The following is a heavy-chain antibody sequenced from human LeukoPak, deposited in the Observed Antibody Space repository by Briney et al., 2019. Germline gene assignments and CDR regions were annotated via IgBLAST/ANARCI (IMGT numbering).Heavy chain of an antibody. D-gene: IGHD2-15*01. V-gene: IGHV4-4*02. J-gene: IGHJ4*02. CDR3: ARDLRGIVAPPR. CDR2: VYHSGSA. CDR1: GDSISSPKW. Sequence: SGTLSLTCAVSGDSISSPKWWSWVRQPPGKGLEWIGEVYHSGSANYNPSVKSRVTISVDKSKNQSSLRLTSATAADTAVYYCARDLRGIVAPPRWGQGTLVSVSS.